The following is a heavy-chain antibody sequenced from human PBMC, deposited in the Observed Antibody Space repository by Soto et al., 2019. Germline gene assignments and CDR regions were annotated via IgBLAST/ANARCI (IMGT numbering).Heavy chain of an antibody. CDR3: ARDLTYYYDSSGYSDY. V-gene: IGHV3-33*01. D-gene: IGHD3-22*01. CDR1: GFTFSSYG. J-gene: IGHJ4*02. Sequence: LRLSCAASGFTFSSYGMHWVRQAPGKGLEWVAVIWYDGSNKYYADSVKGRSTISRDNSKNTLYLQMNSLRAEDTAVYYCARDLTYYYDSSGYSDYWGQGTLVTVSS. CDR2: IWYDGSNK.